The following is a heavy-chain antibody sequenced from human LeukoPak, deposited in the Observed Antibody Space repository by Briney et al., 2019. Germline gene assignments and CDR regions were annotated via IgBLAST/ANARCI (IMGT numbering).Heavy chain of an antibody. Sequence: ASVKVSCKASGYTFTSYGISWVRQAPGQGLEWMGWISAYNGNTNYAQKIQGRVTMTTDTSTSTAYMELRSLRSDDTAVYYCARVPTAMVDYYYYYMDVWGKGTTVTVSS. V-gene: IGHV1-18*01. CDR1: GYTFTSYG. J-gene: IGHJ6*03. CDR3: ARVPTAMVDYYYYYMDV. D-gene: IGHD5-18*01. CDR2: ISAYNGNT.